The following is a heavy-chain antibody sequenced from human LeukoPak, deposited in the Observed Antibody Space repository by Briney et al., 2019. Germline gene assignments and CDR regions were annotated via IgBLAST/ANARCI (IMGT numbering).Heavy chain of an antibody. J-gene: IGHJ6*02. CDR2: IYPGDSDT. Sequence: GESLKISCKGSGYSFTSYWIGWVRPMPGKGLGWMGIIYPGDSDTRYSPSFQGQVTISADKSVSTAYLQWSSLKASDTAIYYCARGCSSTSCYGGGGYYYYYGMDVWGQGTTVTVSS. CDR1: GYSFTSYW. D-gene: IGHD2-2*01. CDR3: ARGCSSTSCYGGGGYYYYYGMDV. V-gene: IGHV5-51*01.